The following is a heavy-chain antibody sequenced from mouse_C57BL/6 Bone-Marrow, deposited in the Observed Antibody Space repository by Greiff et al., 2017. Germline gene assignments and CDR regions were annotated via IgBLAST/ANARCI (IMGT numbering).Heavy chain of an antibody. D-gene: IGHD2-13*01. V-gene: IGHV1-64*01. Sequence: QVQLQQSGAELVKPGASVKLSCKASGYTFTSYWMHWVKQRPGQGLEWIGMIHPNSGSTNYNEKFKSKATLTVDKSSSTAYMQLSSLTSEDSAVYYCAKISYGDWYFDYCGQGTTLTVSS. J-gene: IGHJ2*01. CDR2: IHPNSGST. CDR1: GYTFTSYW. CDR3: AKISYGDWYFDY.